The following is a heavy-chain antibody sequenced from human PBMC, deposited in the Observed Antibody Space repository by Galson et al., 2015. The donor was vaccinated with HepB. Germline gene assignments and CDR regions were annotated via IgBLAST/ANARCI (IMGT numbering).Heavy chain of an antibody. CDR2: IIPILGIA. J-gene: IGHJ5*02. Sequence: SVKVSCKASGGTFSSYAISWVRQAPGQGLEWMGRIIPILGIANYAQKFQGRVTITADKSTSTAYMELSSLRSEDTAVYYCARGGIAAAVNWFDPWGQGTLVTVSS. CDR3: ARGGIAAAVNWFDP. V-gene: IGHV1-69*04. D-gene: IGHD6-13*01. CDR1: GGTFSSYA.